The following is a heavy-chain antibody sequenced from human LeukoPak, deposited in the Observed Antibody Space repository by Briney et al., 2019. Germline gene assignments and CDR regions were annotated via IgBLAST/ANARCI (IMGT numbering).Heavy chain of an antibody. V-gene: IGHV1-69*01. Sequence: SVKVSCKASGGTFSSYAISWVRQAPGQGLEWMGGIIPIFGTANYAQKFQGRVTITADESTSTAYMELSSLRTEDTAVYYCARDSKDALVAAARAFDIWGQGTMVTVSS. CDR3: ARDSKDALVAAARAFDI. CDR2: IIPIFGTA. J-gene: IGHJ3*02. CDR1: GGTFSSYA. D-gene: IGHD5-12*01.